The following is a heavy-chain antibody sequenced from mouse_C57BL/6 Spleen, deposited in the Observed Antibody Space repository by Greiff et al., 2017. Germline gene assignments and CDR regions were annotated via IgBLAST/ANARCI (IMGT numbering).Heavy chain of an antibody. Sequence: VQLQQSGPELVKPGASVKISCKASGYTFTDYYMNWVKQSHGKSLEWIGDINPNNGGTSYNQKFKGKATLTVDKSSSTAYMELRSLTSEDSAVXYCAKGTAQATGYFDYWGQGTTLTVSS. D-gene: IGHD3-2*02. CDR2: INPNNGGT. CDR1: GYTFTDYY. J-gene: IGHJ2*01. V-gene: IGHV1-26*01. CDR3: AKGTAQATGYFDY.